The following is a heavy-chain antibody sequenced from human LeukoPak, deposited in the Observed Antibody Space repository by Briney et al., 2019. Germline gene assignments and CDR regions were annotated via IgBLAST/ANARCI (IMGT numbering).Heavy chain of an antibody. CDR2: IYYSGST. CDR3: ARESRSSYGYYFDY. Sequence: SETLSLTCTVSGGSISSGGYYWSWIRQHPGKGLEWIGYIYYSGSTYYNPSLKSRVTISVDTSKNQFSLKLSSVTAADTAVYYCARESRSSYGYYFDYWGQGTLVTVSS. J-gene: IGHJ4*02. V-gene: IGHV4-31*03. D-gene: IGHD1-26*01. CDR1: GGSISSGGYY.